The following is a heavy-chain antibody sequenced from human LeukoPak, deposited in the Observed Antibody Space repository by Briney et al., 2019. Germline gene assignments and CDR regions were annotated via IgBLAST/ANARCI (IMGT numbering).Heavy chain of an antibody. D-gene: IGHD3-22*01. Sequence: GASVKVSCKASGYTFTSYYMHWVRQAPGQGLEWMGWISAYNGNTNYAQKLQGRLTMTTDTSTSSAYMELRSLKSDDTAVYYCARLTYTSGYSCDYWGQGTLVTVSS. CDR1: GYTFTSYY. CDR3: ARLTYTSGYSCDY. V-gene: IGHV1-18*04. CDR2: ISAYNGNT. J-gene: IGHJ4*02.